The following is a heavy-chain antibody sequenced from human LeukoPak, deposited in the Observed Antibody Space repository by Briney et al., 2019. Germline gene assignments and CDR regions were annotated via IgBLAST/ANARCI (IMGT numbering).Heavy chain of an antibody. Sequence: SVKVSCKASGGTFSSYAISWVRQAPGQGLEWLGRIIPILGIANYAQKFQGRVTITADKSTSTAYMEPNSLRSEDTAVYYCARGAVYYDSSGYSHDAFDIWGQGTMVTVSS. CDR2: IIPILGIA. D-gene: IGHD3-22*01. J-gene: IGHJ3*02. CDR3: ARGAVYYDSSGYSHDAFDI. CDR1: GGTFSSYA. V-gene: IGHV1-69*04.